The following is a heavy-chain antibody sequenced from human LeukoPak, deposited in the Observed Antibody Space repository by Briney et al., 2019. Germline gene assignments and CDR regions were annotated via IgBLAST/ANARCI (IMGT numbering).Heavy chain of an antibody. J-gene: IGHJ4*02. CDR3: ARLRREQQRPHFIDY. V-gene: IGHV4-39*01. CDR2: IYYSGST. CDR1: GGSISSSSYY. D-gene: IGHD6-13*01. Sequence: SETLSLTCTVSGGSISSSSYYWGWIRQPPGKGLEWIGSIYYSGSTYYNPSLKSRVTISVDTSKNQFSLKLSSVTAADTAVYYCARLRREQQRPHFIDYWGQGTLVTVSS.